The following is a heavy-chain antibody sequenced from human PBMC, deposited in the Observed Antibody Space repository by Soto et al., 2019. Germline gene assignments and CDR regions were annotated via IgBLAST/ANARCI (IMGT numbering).Heavy chain of an antibody. V-gene: IGHV4-31*03. Sequence: SETLSLTCTVSGGSISSGGYYWSWIRQHPGKGLEWIGYIYYSGSTYYNPSLKSRVTISVDTSKNQFSLKLSSVTAADTAVYYCARVPSPIVVVPAALSHGMDVWGQGTTVTVSS. D-gene: IGHD2-2*01. CDR3: ARVPSPIVVVPAALSHGMDV. CDR2: IYYSGST. CDR1: GGSISSGGYY. J-gene: IGHJ6*02.